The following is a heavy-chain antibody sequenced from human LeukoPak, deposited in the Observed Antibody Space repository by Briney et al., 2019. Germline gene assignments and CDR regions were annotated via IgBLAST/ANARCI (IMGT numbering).Heavy chain of an antibody. CDR3: ARELRDLRWGTILDY. J-gene: IGHJ4*02. CDR1: GGSFSGYY. V-gene: IGHV4-31*11. D-gene: IGHD4-23*01. CDR2: IYYSGST. Sequence: SETLSLTCAVYGGSFSGYYWSWIRQHPGKGLEWIGYIYYSGSTYYNPSLKSRVTISVDTSKNQFSLKLSSVTAADTAVYYCARELRDLRWGTILDYWGQGTLVTVSS.